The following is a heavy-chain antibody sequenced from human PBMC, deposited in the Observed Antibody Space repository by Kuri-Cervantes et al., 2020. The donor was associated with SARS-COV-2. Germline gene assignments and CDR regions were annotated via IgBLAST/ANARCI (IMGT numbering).Heavy chain of an antibody. CDR2: ISSSSSTL. CDR3: SREYYYDRSAYNYPPAILDY. V-gene: IGHV3-48*01. D-gene: IGHD3-22*01. J-gene: IGHJ4*02. Sequence: GESLKISCAASGFTFSSYSMNWVRQAPGKGLEWVSYISSSSSTLYYADSVKGRFTISRDNAKNSLYLQLNSLKTEDTAVYFCSREYYYDRSAYNYPPAILDYWGQGILVTVSS. CDR1: GFTFSSYS.